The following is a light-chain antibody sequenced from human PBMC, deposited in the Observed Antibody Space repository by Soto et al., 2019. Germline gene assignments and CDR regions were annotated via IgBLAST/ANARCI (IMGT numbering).Light chain of an antibody. CDR2: SAS. CDR1: QNIGTS. Sequence: DFQMTQXPSSMSASVGDRVTITCRASQNIGTSINWYQQKAGRAPTLLISSASTLQNGVPSRFSGSGSGTDFTLAINSLQPEDFATYHCQHSFAFGQGTKVDIK. V-gene: IGKV1-39*01. CDR3: QHSFA. J-gene: IGKJ2*01.